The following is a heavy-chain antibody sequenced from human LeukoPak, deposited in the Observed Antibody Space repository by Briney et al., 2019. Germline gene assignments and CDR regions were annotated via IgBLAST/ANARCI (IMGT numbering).Heavy chain of an antibody. D-gene: IGHD3-10*01. CDR3: ARDRSQEFDP. CDR2: ISSSGSTI. CDR1: GFTFSDYY. J-gene: IGHJ5*02. V-gene: IGHV3-11*04. Sequence: GGSLRLSCAASGFTFSDYYMSWIRQAPGKGLEWVSYISSSGSTIYYADSVKGRFSISRDNSKNTLYLQMNRLRADDTAVYYCARDRSQEFDPWGQGTLVTVSS.